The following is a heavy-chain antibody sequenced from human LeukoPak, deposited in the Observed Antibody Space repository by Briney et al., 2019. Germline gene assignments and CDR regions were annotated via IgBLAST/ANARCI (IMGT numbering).Heavy chain of an antibody. CDR3: ARSNYYDSSGYCDY. D-gene: IGHD3-22*01. CDR2: IIPIFGTA. J-gene: IGHJ4*02. V-gene: IGHV1-69*05. Sequence: SVKVSCKASGGTFSSYAISWVRQAPGQGLEWMGRIIPIFGTANYAQKFRGRVMITTDESTSTAYMELSSLRSEDTAVYYCARSNYYDSSGYCDYWGQGTLVTVSS. CDR1: GGTFSSYA.